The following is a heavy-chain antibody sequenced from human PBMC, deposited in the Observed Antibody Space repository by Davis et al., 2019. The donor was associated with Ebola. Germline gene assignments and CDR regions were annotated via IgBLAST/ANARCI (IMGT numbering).Heavy chain of an antibody. Sequence: ASVKVSCKASVYTFTDYNIHWMRQAPGQGLEWLGRVILKSGATNYAQKFQGRVTMTRDTSISTVYMELSSLRNDGTADYYCARGHNYAHEYWGQGTVVTVSS. D-gene: IGHD4-11*01. CDR2: VILKSGAT. CDR1: VYTFTDYN. J-gene: IGHJ4*02. V-gene: IGHV1-2*06. CDR3: ARGHNYAHEY.